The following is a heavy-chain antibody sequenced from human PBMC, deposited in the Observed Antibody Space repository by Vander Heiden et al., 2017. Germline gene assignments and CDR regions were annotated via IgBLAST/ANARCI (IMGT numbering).Heavy chain of an antibody. Sequence: QLVDSGGGVVQPGTSLRLSCAASVCPLRSYGMHWVRQAPGKGLEWVAVIWYDESKTYYEDSVKGRFTISRDNFKDTLYLEMNSRRAEDSAVYWCARGGSHTHTDGFSFWGQGTMVSVS. CDR2: IWYDESKT. V-gene: IGHV3-33*01. CDR1: VCPLRSYG. CDR3: ARGGSHTHTDGFSF. D-gene: IGHD1-26*01. J-gene: IGHJ3*01.